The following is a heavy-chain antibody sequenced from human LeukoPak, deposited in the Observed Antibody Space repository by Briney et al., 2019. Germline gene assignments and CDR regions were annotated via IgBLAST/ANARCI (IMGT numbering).Heavy chain of an antibody. V-gene: IGHV1-24*01. D-gene: IGHD6-19*01. CDR2: FDPEDGET. J-gene: IGHJ6*02. Sequence: ASVKVSCKVSGYTLTELSMHWVRQAPGKGLEWMGGFDPEDGETIYAQKFQGRVTMTEDTSTDTAYMELSSLRSEDTAVYYCARVYVTAVAGYYYYYGMDVWGQGTTVTVSS. CDR1: GYTLTELS. CDR3: ARVYVTAVAGYYYYYGMDV.